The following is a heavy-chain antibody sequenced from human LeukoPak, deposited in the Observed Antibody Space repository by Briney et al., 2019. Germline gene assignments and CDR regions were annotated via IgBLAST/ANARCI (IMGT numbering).Heavy chain of an antibody. D-gene: IGHD3-9*01. Sequence: ASVKVPCKASGYTFTSYAMHWMRQAPGQRLEWMGWINAGNGNTKYSQKFQGRVTITRDTSASTAYMELSSLRSEDTAVYYCAWGYDILTGVDAFDIWGQGTMVTVSS. V-gene: IGHV1-3*01. CDR1: GYTFTSYA. J-gene: IGHJ3*02. CDR2: INAGNGNT. CDR3: AWGYDILTGVDAFDI.